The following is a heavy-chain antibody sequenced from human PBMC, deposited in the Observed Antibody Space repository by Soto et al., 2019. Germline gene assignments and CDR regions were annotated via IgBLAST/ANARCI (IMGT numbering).Heavy chain of an antibody. V-gene: IGHV3-33*03. CDR1: GFTFSSNG. D-gene: IGHD2-8*01. J-gene: IGHJ4*02. CDR2: IWYDGNKK. Sequence: PGGSLRLSCAASGFTFSSNGMHWVRQAPGKGLEWVAVIWYDGNKKYYGDSVRGRFTISRDNSKNTLYLEMNSLRAEDTAVYYCVVYTSGLLDYWGQGTQVTVSS. CDR3: VVYTSGLLDY.